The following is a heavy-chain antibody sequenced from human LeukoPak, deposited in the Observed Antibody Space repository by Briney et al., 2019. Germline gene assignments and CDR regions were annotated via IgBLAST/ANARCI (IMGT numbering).Heavy chain of an antibody. J-gene: IGHJ4*02. CDR3: ARDHGSGWYGRGGIFDY. Sequence: ASVKVSCKASGYTFTSYGISWVRQAPGQGLEWMGWISAYNGNTNYAQKLQGRVTMTTDTSTSTAYMELRSLRSDDTAVYYCARDHGSGWYGRGGIFDYWGQGTLVTVSS. V-gene: IGHV1-18*01. CDR2: ISAYNGNT. D-gene: IGHD6-19*01. CDR1: GYTFTSYG.